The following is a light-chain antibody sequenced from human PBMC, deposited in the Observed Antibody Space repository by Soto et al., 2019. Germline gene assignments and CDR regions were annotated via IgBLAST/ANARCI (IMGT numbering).Light chain of an antibody. CDR2: GAS. V-gene: IGKV3-20*01. CDR3: QQYDSSPPT. J-gene: IGKJ1*01. CDR1: QSFTTNY. Sequence: EIVLTQSPGTLSLSPGDRATLSCRASQSFTTNYLAWYQRKPGQAPMLLPSGASNRATDIPARFSGGGSGTDFTLTITRLEPEEFAVYYCQQYDSSPPTFGQGTKVEI.